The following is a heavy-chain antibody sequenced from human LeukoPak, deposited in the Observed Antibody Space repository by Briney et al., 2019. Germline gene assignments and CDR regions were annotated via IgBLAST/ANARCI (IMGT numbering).Heavy chain of an antibody. V-gene: IGHV1-69*13. CDR2: IIPIFGTA. D-gene: IGHD2-2*01. CDR3: AREFLQYQLPYVGGFDY. Sequence: EASVKVSCKASGYTFTSYAISWVRQAPGQGLEWMGGIIPIFGTANYAQKFQGRVTITADESTSTAYMELSSLRSEDTAVYYCAREFLQYQLPYVGGFDYWGQGTLVTVSS. CDR1: GYTFTSYA. J-gene: IGHJ4*02.